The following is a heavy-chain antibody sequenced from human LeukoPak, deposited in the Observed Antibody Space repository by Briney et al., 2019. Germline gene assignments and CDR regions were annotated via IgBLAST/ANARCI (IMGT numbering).Heavy chain of an antibody. Sequence: PGGSLRLSCAASGFTVSINYMSWVGQAPGKGLEWVSVIYSRGSIYYADSVKGRFTMSRDNSKNTLSLQMNSLRVEDTAMYYCARGLYGDQGYFYYGMDVWGKGTTVTVSS. V-gene: IGHV3-53*01. CDR3: ARGLYGDQGYFYYGMDV. CDR1: GFTVSINY. CDR2: IYSRGSI. D-gene: IGHD4-17*01. J-gene: IGHJ6*04.